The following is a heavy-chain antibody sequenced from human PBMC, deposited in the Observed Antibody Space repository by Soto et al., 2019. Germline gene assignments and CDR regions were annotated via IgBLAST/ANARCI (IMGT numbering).Heavy chain of an antibody. CDR3: ARVSLWFGGLNWFDP. Sequence: QVQLQESGPGLVKPSQTLSLTCTVSGGSISSGGYYWSWIRQHPGKGLEWIGYIYYSGSTYYNPSLKRRVTISVDTSKNQFSLKLSSVTAADTAVYYCARVSLWFGGLNWFDPWGQGTLVTVSS. J-gene: IGHJ5*02. D-gene: IGHD3-10*01. V-gene: IGHV4-31*03. CDR2: IYYSGST. CDR1: GGSISSGGYY.